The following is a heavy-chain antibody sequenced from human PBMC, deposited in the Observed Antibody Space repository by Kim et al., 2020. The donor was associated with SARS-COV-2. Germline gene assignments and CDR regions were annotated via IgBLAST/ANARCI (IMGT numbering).Heavy chain of an antibody. CDR3: ARQAYSSGWYFDY. J-gene: IGHJ4*02. Sequence: YTPSRKSRVTISVDTSKNQFSLKLSSVTAADTAVYYCARQAYSSGWYFDYWGQGTLVTVSS. V-gene: IGHV4-39*01. D-gene: IGHD6-19*01.